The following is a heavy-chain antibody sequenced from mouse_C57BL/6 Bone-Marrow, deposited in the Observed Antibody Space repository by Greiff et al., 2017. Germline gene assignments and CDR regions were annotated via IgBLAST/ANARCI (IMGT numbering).Heavy chain of an antibody. J-gene: IGHJ4*01. CDR1: GYTFTGYW. V-gene: IGHV1-9*01. CDR3: ANDRLWPRHDARDY. D-gene: IGHD2-2*01. CDR2: ILPGSGGT. Sequence: VQRVQSGAELMKPGASVKLSCKATGYTFTGYWIEWVKQRPGHGLEWIGEILPGSGGTNYNEKFKSKATFTVDTPSNTAYMQLSMLTSRESADYYGANDRLWPRHDARDYWGQGTTVTVSS.